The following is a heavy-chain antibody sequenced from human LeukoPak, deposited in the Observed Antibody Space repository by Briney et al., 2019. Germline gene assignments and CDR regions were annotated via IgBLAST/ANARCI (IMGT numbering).Heavy chain of an antibody. CDR1: GYSISSGYY. CDR3: ASPAMAFIDQGQYNYYYYMDV. Sequence: PSETLSLTCTVSGYSISSGYYWGWIRQPPGKGLEWIGSIYHSGSTYYNPSLRSRVTISVDTSKNQFSLKLSSVTAADTAVYYCASPAMAFIDQGQYNYYYYMDVWGKGTTVTVSS. CDR2: IYHSGST. D-gene: IGHD5-18*01. J-gene: IGHJ6*03. V-gene: IGHV4-38-2*02.